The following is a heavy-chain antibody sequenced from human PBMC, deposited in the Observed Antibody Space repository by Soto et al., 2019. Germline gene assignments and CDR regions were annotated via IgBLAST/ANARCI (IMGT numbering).Heavy chain of an antibody. Sequence: SETLSLPCTVSGGSISSYYWSWIRQPPGKGLEWIGYIYYSGRTNYNPSLKSRVTISVDTSKNQFSLKLIFVTAADTAVYYCARVYYYYGMDVWGQGTTVT. CDR1: GGSISSYY. CDR3: ARVYYYYGMDV. V-gene: IGHV4-59*01. J-gene: IGHJ6*02. CDR2: IYYSGRT.